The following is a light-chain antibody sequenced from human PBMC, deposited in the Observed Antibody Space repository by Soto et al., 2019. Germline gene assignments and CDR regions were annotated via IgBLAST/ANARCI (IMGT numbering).Light chain of an antibody. CDR2: DIS. V-gene: IGKV3-20*01. CDR3: QQYGNSPWA. J-gene: IGKJ1*01. Sequence: EIVMTQSPATLSVSPGERATLSCRASQSVSSNLAWYQQKPGRTPRLLIHDISRRATGTPDRFSGSGSGTDFTLTISRLEPEDFAVYYCQQYGNSPWAFGQGTKVEV. CDR1: QSVSSN.